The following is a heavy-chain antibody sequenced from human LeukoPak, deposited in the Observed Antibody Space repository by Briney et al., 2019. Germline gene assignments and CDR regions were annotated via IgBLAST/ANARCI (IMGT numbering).Heavy chain of an antibody. V-gene: IGHV1-2*02. CDR3: ARDPYGTWYFDL. J-gene: IGHJ2*01. CDR2: INPNSGGT. CDR1: GYTFTGYY. D-gene: IGHD3-10*01. Sequence: ASVKVSCKASGYTFTGYYMHWVRQAPGQGLEWMGWINPNSGGTNYAQKFHGRGTMTRGTSISPAYMELSRLRSDDTAVYYCARDPYGTWYFDLWGRGTLVTVSS.